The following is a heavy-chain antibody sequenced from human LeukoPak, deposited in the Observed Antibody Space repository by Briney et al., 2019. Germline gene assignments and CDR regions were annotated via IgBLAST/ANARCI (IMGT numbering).Heavy chain of an antibody. D-gene: IGHD3-3*01. V-gene: IGHV4-59*01. CDR2: IYYSGST. J-gene: IGHJ5*02. CDR1: GGSISSYY. Sequence: SETLSLTCTVSGGSISSYYWSWIRQPPGKGLEWIGYIYYSGSTNYNPSLQSRVTISVDTSKNQFSLKLSSVTAADTAVYYCARGLYYDFWSGYSNWFDPWGQGTLVTVSS. CDR3: ARGLYYDFWSGYSNWFDP.